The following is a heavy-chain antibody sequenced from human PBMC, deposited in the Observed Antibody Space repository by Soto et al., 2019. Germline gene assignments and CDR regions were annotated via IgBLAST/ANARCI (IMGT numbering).Heavy chain of an antibody. CDR2: ISAHNGNT. Sequence: QVHLVQSGAEVKKPGASVKVAFKGYGYAFTTFGITWVRQAHGRGLEWMGWISAHNGNTNYAQKLQGRVTVTRDTSTSTAYMELRSLRSDDTAVYYCARGRYGDYWGQGALVTFSS. CDR3: ARGRYGDY. D-gene: IGHD1-1*01. J-gene: IGHJ4*02. CDR1: GYAFTTFG. V-gene: IGHV1-18*01.